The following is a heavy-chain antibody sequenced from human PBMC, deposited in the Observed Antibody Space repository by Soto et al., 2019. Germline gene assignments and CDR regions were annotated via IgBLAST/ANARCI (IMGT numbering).Heavy chain of an antibody. J-gene: IGHJ6*02. Sequence: GASVKVSCKASGYTFTSYYMHWVRQAPGQGLEWMGIINPSGGSTNYAQKLQGRVTMTTDTSTSTAYMELRSLRSDDTAVYYCARDQDCSSTSCYLSYGMDVWGHGTTVTVSS. CDR1: GYTFTSYY. V-gene: IGHV1-46*01. D-gene: IGHD2-2*01. CDR3: ARDQDCSSTSCYLSYGMDV. CDR2: INPSGGST.